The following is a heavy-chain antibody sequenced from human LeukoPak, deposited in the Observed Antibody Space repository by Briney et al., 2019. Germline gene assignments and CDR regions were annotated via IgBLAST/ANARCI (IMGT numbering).Heavy chain of an antibody. D-gene: IGHD3-22*01. Sequence: GASVKVSCKASAYTFTSYAMHWVRQAPGQRLEWMGWINAGNGNTKYSQKFQGRVTITRDTSASTAYMELSSLRSEDTAVYHCARILDYYDSSGLSYYFDYWGQGTLVTVSS. V-gene: IGHV1-3*01. CDR2: INAGNGNT. J-gene: IGHJ4*02. CDR3: ARILDYYDSSGLSYYFDY. CDR1: AYTFTSYA.